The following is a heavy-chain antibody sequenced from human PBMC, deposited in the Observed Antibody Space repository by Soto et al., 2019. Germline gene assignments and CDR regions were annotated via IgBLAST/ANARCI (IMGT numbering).Heavy chain of an antibody. V-gene: IGHV3-30-3*01. CDR3: ARGTGGYSGSYYYYYGMDV. Sequence: GGSLRLSCAASGFTFSSYAMHWVRQAPGKGLEWVAVISYDGSNKYYADSVKGRFTISRDNSKNTLYLQMNSLRAEDTAVYYCARGTGGYSGSYYYYYGMDVWGQGTTVTVSS. J-gene: IGHJ6*02. D-gene: IGHD1-26*01. CDR2: ISYDGSNK. CDR1: GFTFSSYA.